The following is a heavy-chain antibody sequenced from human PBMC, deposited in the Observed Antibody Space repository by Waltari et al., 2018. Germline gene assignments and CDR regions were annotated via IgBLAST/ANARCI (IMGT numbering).Heavy chain of an antibody. J-gene: IGHJ4*02. CDR2: IIPIFGTT. D-gene: IGHD4-17*01. CDR3: AREGYGDKSDLYYFDY. Sequence: QVQLVQSGAEVKKPGSSVKVSCKASGGTFSSYAISWVRRAPGQGLEWMGRIIPIFGTTNYAQKFQGRLTITADKSTITAYMELSSLKTEDTAVYYCAREGYGDKSDLYYFDYWGQGTLVTVSS. CDR1: GGTFSSYA. V-gene: IGHV1-69*08.